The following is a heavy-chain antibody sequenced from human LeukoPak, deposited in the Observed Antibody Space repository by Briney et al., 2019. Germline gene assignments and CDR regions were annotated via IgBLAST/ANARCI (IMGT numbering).Heavy chain of an antibody. D-gene: IGHD3-10*01. J-gene: IGHJ4*02. CDR1: GYSFTSHW. CDR2: IDPSDSYT. Sequence: GESLKISCKGSGYSFTSHWISWVRQMPGKGLEWMGRIDPSDSYTNYSPSFQCHVTISADKSISTAYLQWSSLKASDTAMYYCARGYGSGRYHFDYWGQGTLVTVSS. V-gene: IGHV5-10-1*01. CDR3: ARGYGSGRYHFDY.